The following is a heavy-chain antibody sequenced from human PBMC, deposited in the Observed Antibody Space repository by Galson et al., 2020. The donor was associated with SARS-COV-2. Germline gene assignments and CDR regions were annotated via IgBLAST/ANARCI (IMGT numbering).Heavy chain of an antibody. Sequence: GGSLRLSCAASGFTFSSYGMRWVRQAPGKGLEWISAISGRDGSTYYAASVKGRFTISGDNSKNTVYLHMNSLRAEDTAVYYCATSYCSSARCYNQYFHHWGQGTLVTVSS. V-gene: IGHV3-23*01. CDR2: ISGRDGST. J-gene: IGHJ1*01. D-gene: IGHD2-2*02. CDR3: ATSYCSSARCYNQYFHH. CDR1: GFTFSSYG.